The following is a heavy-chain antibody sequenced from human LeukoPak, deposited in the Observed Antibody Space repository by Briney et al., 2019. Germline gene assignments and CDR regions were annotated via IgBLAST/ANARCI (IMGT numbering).Heavy chain of an antibody. D-gene: IGHD6-19*01. CDR1: GFTASSYA. V-gene: IGHV3-23*01. CDR3: AKSGSGWYHPYFDY. J-gene: IGHJ4*02. Sequence: GGSLRLSCAASGFTASSYAMSWVRQAPGKGLEWVSAISGSGGSTYYADSVKGRFSISRDNSKNTLYLQMNSLRAEDTAVYHCAKSGSGWYHPYFDYWGQGTLVTVSS. CDR2: ISGSGGST.